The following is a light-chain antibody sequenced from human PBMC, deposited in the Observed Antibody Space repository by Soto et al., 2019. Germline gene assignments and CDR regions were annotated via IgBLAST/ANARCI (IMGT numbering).Light chain of an antibody. CDR2: SNN. V-gene: IGLV1-44*01. J-gene: IGLJ2*01. CDR3: TAWDGSMNGVV. CDR1: SSNIGSNT. Sequence: QSVLTQPPSASGTPGQRVTISCSGSSSNIGSNTVNWYQQLPGTAPKLLIYSNNQRPSGGPDRFSGSKSGTSASLAISGLQSEDEADYYCTAWDGSMNGVVFGGGTKLTVL.